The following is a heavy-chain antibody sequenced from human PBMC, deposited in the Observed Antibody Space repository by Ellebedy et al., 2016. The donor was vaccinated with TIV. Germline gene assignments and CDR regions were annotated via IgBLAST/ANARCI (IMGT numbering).Heavy chain of an antibody. CDR2: INPNSGGT. D-gene: IGHD2-2*01. J-gene: IGHJ4*02. V-gene: IGHV1-2*02. CDR3: ARGSSSIVVVPAAMIDY. CDR1: GYTFTGYY. Sequence: ASVKVSCXASGYTFTGYYMHWVRQAPGQGLEWMGWINPNSGGTNYAQKFQGRVTMTRDTSISTAYMELSRLRSDDTAVYYCARGSSSIVVVPAAMIDYWGQGTLVTVSS.